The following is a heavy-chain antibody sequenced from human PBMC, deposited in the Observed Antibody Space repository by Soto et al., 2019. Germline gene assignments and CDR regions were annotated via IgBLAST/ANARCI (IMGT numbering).Heavy chain of an antibody. CDR1: GGSFSGYY. CDR2: INHSGST. Sequence: QVQLQQWGAGLLKPSETLSLTCAVYGGSFSGYYWSWIRQPPGKGLEWIGEINHSGSTNYNPSLKSRVTISVDTSKNQFSLELSSVTAADTAVYYCARGPFRYFDWSPYYFDDWGQGTLVTVSS. CDR3: ARGPFRYFDWSPYYFDD. V-gene: IGHV4-34*01. D-gene: IGHD3-9*01. J-gene: IGHJ4*02.